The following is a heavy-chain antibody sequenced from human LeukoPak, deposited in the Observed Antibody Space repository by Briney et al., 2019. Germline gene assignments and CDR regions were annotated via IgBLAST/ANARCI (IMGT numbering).Heavy chain of an antibody. CDR2: IYHSGST. CDR3: ATLIAAAGSGPFDY. V-gene: IGHV4-38-2*01. D-gene: IGHD6-13*01. Sequence: SETLSLTCAVSGYSISSGYYWGWIRQPPGRGLEWIGSIYHSGSTYYNPSLKSRVTISVDTSKNQFSLKRSSVTAADTAVYYCATLIAAAGSGPFDYWGQGTLVTVSS. J-gene: IGHJ4*02. CDR1: GYSISSGYY.